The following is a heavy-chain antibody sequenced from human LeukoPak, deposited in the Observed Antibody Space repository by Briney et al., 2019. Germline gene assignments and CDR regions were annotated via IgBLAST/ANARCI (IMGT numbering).Heavy chain of an antibody. CDR2: ISSSSSYI. CDR3: ARDNSLLYCSGGSCYSERSYYFDY. Sequence: GGSLRLSCAASGFTFSSYSMNWVRQAPGKGLEWVSSISSSSSYIYYADSVKGRFTISRDNAKNSLYLQMNSLRAEDTAVYYCARDNSLLYCSGGSCYSERSYYFDYWGQGTLVTVSS. CDR1: GFTFSSYS. V-gene: IGHV3-21*01. J-gene: IGHJ4*02. D-gene: IGHD2-15*01.